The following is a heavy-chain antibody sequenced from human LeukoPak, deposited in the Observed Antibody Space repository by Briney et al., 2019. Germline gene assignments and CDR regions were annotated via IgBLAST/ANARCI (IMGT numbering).Heavy chain of an antibody. CDR2: INTDGTVT. V-gene: IGHV3-74*01. Sequence: GGSLRLSCAASGFTFSTYSMLWVRQAPGKGLESVSRINTDGTVTTYADSVKGRFTVSRDNADNTMFLQMNSVRDEDTAVYYCATKQWLAPPPDSWGQGTPVTVSS. CDR3: ATKQWLAPPPDS. D-gene: IGHD6-19*01. CDR1: GFTFSTYS. J-gene: IGHJ4*02.